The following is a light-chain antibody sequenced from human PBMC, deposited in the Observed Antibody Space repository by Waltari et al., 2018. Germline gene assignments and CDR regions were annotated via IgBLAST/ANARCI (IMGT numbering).Light chain of an antibody. CDR3: CSYAGSWV. Sequence: QSALTQPRSVSGSPGQSVTISCAGTGSDVGDFNYVSWYQQHPGKAPKLVIYDVTKRPSGVPYRFSGSKSGTSASLTVSGLQAEDEADYYCCSYAGSWVFGGGTKLTVL. J-gene: IGLJ3*02. CDR1: GSDVGDFNY. V-gene: IGLV2-11*01. CDR2: DVT.